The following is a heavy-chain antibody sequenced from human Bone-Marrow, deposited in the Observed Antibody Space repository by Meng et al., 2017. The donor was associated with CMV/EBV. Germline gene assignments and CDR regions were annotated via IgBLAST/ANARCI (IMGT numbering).Heavy chain of an antibody. J-gene: IGHJ6*02. D-gene: IGHD4-11*01. Sequence: GESLKISCAASGFTFSSYAMSWVRQAPGKGLEWVSAISGSGGSTYYADSVKGRFTISRDNSKNTLYLQMNSLRAEDTAVYYCAKDYSSYDYYYGMDVWGQGTTVTVSS. CDR2: ISGSGGST. V-gene: IGHV3-23*01. CDR1: GFTFSSYA. CDR3: AKDYSSYDYYYGMDV.